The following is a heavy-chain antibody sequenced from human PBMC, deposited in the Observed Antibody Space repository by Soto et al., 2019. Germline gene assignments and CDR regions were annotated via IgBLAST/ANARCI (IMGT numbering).Heavy chain of an antibody. J-gene: IGHJ4*02. CDR2: SHQSGNT. Sequence: QVQLQESGPGLVKPSGTLSLTCAVSGVSIGSHDWWTWVRQPPGKGLEWIGESHQSGNTNYNSSLESRVTISLDKSKNHSSLQLSSVTVADTAVYYYATRDTGRVYWGQGTLVTVSS. V-gene: IGHV4-4*02. D-gene: IGHD5-18*01. CDR1: GVSIGSHDW. CDR3: ATRDTGRVY.